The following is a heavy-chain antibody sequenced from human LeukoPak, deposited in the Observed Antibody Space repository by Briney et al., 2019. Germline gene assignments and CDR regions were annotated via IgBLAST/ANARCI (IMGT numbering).Heavy chain of an antibody. J-gene: IGHJ5*02. D-gene: IGHD6-13*01. Sequence: SETLSLTCTVSGGSITSSTHYWGWLRQPPGKGLEWIGSIYYSGSNYYNPSLKSRVTISVKTPENQFSLKLRSLTAADTAVYYCASTRSSWFSHWFNPWGQGTLVTVSS. CDR1: GGSITSSTHY. CDR2: IYYSGSN. CDR3: ASTRSSWFSHWFNP. V-gene: IGHV4-39*01.